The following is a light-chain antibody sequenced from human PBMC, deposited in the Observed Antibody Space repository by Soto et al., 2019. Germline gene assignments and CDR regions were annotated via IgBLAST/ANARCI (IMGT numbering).Light chain of an antibody. Sequence: DIQMTQSPSTLSAFVGDRVTITCRASQSISTWLAWYQQKPGKVPKLLIFKASSLQSGVPSRFSGSGSGTDFTLTISSLQPDDFATYYCQQYNPSSRTFGQATKLEIK. V-gene: IGKV1-5*03. CDR2: KAS. CDR1: QSISTW. CDR3: QQYNPSSRT. J-gene: IGKJ1*01.